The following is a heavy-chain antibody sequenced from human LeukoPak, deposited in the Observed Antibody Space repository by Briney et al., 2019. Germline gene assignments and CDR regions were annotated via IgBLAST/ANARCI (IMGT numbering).Heavy chain of an antibody. CDR3: AVGDYYYDTRFDY. CDR2: VNADNSNT. Sequence: ASVKVSFTASGFPFTIYAIHWVRQAPGQRLEWMGWVNADNSNTKYSQEFQGRVTITRDTSASTAYMDLNSLRSEDMAVYYCAVGDYYYDTRFDYWGQGTLVTVSS. CDR1: GFPFTIYA. J-gene: IGHJ4*02. D-gene: IGHD3-22*01. V-gene: IGHV1-3*03.